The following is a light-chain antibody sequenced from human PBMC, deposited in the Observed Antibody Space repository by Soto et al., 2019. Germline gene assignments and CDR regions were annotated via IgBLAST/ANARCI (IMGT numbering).Light chain of an antibody. CDR2: RNN. J-gene: IGLJ2*01. V-gene: IGLV1-47*01. Sequence: QSVLTQPPSASGTPGQRVTISCSGSSSNIGSNYVVWYQHLPGTAPKLLIYRNNQRPSGVPDRFSGSKSGTSASLAISGLLSEDETDYYCAAWDDSLSGVVFGGGTKLTVL. CDR3: AAWDDSLSGVV. CDR1: SSNIGSNY.